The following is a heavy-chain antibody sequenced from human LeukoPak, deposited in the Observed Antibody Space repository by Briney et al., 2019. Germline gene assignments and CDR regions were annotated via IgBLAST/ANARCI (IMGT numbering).Heavy chain of an antibody. CDR3: TKDSWEMATNTIRD. J-gene: IGHJ4*02. Sequence: GGSLRLSCAASGFTFSSYAMSWVRQAPGKGLEWVSAISGSGGGTYYADSVKGRFTISRDNSKNTLYLQMNSLRAEDTAVYYCTKDSWEMATNTIRDWGQGTLVTVSS. V-gene: IGHV3-23*01. D-gene: IGHD5-24*01. CDR2: ISGSGGGT. CDR1: GFTFSSYA.